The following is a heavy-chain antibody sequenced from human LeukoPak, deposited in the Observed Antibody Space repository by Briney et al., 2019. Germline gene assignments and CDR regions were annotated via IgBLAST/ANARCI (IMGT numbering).Heavy chain of an antibody. CDR2: IYSSGST. CDR1: GGSISSYY. V-gene: IGHV4-4*07. D-gene: IGHD6-6*01. J-gene: IGHJ4*02. Sequence: SETLSLTCTVSGGSISSYYWSWIRQPAGKGLEWIGRIYSSGSTNYNPSLKSRVTMSVDTSKNQFSLKLSSVTAADTAVYYCARLTRLSTSPDRYYLDYWGQGTLVTVSS. CDR3: ARLTRLSTSPDRYYLDY.